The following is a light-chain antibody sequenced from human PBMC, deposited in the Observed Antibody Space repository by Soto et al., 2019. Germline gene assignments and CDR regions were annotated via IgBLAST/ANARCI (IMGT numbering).Light chain of an antibody. V-gene: IGLV2-23*01. CDR2: EDN. CDR3: CSYAGSSTWV. J-gene: IGLJ3*02. Sequence: QSALTQPASVSGSPGQSITISCSGTSSDVGSWHLVSWYQHHPGKAPKVMIYEDNKRPSGVSNRFSGSKSGNTASLTISGLQADDEADYYCCSYAGSSTWVFGRGTKLTVL. CDR1: SSDVGSWHL.